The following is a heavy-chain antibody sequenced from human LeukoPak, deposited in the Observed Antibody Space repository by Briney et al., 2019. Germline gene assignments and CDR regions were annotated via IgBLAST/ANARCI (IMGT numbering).Heavy chain of an antibody. J-gene: IGHJ4*02. D-gene: IGHD1-14*01. Sequence: GGSLRLSCAASGFTFSNYWMNWVRQTPGKGLEWMASIKGDGSEKNHVDYVRGRFTISRDNAENSLSLQMNSLRAEDTGVYYCARDRSSRTIDYWGQGTLVTVSS. V-gene: IGHV3-7*01. CDR1: GFTFSNYW. CDR2: IKGDGSEK. CDR3: ARDRSSRTIDY.